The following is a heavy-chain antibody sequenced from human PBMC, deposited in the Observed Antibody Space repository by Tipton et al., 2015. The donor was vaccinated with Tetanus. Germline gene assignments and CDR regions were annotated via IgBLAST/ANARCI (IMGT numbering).Heavy chain of an antibody. CDR2: IYYSGST. D-gene: IGHD1-26*01. Sequence: TLSLTCTVSGGSIGTYYWSWIRQPAGKGLEWIGYIYYSGSTYYNPSLKGRVTVSVDTSKSQFSLKVSSVTAADTAVYFCARASGSHPSYYYYAADVWGQGTTVTVSS. J-gene: IGHJ6*02. CDR1: GGSIGTYY. V-gene: IGHV4-59*04. CDR3: ARASGSHPSYYYYAADV.